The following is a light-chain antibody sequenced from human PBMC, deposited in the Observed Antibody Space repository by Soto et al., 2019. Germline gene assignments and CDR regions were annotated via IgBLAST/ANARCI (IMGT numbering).Light chain of an antibody. Sequence: DIQMTQSPSSLSASVGDRVTITCRASQGISNELGWYQQKPGQAPKRLIAAASSLHSGVPSRFSGSGSATEFTHTISSLQPEYFVTYFCLQHNSYPRTFGQGTKVEIK. J-gene: IGKJ1*01. CDR3: LQHNSYPRT. V-gene: IGKV1-17*01. CDR2: AAS. CDR1: QGISNE.